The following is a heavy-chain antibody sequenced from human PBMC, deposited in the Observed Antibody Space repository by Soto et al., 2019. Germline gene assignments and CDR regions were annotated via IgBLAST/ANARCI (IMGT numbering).Heavy chain of an antibody. CDR1: GGSVSGSY. J-gene: IGHJ6*02. CDR3: ARSELGARRHCDGTSCSNTVTKNGMDV. D-gene: IGHD2-2*01. Sequence: QVQLQQWGAGLLKPSGTLSPPCPVAGGSVSGSYWPWFRHPPGKGLGWIGETNNSGNPNYNPSLESRVTMSVDTSKNHFSLKVTSVSAADTAVYYCARSELGARRHCDGTSCSNTVTKNGMDVWGQGTTVTVSS. V-gene: IGHV4-34*01. CDR2: TNNSGNP.